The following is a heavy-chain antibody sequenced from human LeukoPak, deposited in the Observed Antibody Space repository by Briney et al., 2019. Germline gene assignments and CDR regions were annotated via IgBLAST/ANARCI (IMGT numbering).Heavy chain of an antibody. D-gene: IGHD4-23*01. CDR3: AKRRTTVITLDS. V-gene: IGHV3-23*01. J-gene: IGHJ4*02. CDR2: ISTSGAGT. CDR1: GFTFSDYA. Sequence: GSLRLSCAASGFTFSDYAMSWVRQAPGKGPEWVSAISTSGAGTYYADSVKGRFTISRDNSKNTVSLQMNSLRAEDTAVYYCAKRRTTVITLDSWGQGPLVTVTS.